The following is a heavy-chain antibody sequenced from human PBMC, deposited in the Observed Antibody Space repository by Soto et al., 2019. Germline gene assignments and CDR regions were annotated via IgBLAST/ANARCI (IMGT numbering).Heavy chain of an antibody. Sequence: QPGGSLRLSCAAYAFTFSNFAMSWVRQAPGKGLEWVSAISGSGSRTYYADSVKGRFTISRDNSKKMLYLQMNSLRAEDTAVYYCAKEPDSSGYFGYWGQGTLVTVSS. J-gene: IGHJ4*02. D-gene: IGHD3-22*01. CDR3: AKEPDSSGYFGY. CDR1: AFTFSNFA. V-gene: IGHV3-23*01. CDR2: ISGSGSRT.